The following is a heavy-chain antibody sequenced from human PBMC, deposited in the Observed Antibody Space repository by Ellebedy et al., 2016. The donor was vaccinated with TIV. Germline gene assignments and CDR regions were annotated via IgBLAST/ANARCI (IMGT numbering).Heavy chain of an antibody. Sequence: GESLKISCAASGFRFSSYAMSWVRQAPGKGLEWVSFLTGGGGDTYYADSVKGRFTISRDNSKNTLYLQMNSLRDEDTAVYYCAKYRGAGNYGTYSFDFWGQGALVTVSS. V-gene: IGHV3-23*01. CDR3: AKYRGAGNYGTYSFDF. CDR2: LTGGGGDT. CDR1: GFRFSSYA. D-gene: IGHD3-10*01. J-gene: IGHJ4*02.